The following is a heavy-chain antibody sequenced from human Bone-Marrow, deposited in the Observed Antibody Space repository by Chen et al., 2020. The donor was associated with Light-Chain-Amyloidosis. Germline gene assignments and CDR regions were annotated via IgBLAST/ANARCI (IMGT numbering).Heavy chain of an antibody. D-gene: IGHD3-10*01. J-gene: IGHJ6*01. V-gene: IGHV1-3*01. CDR2: INAGNGDT. Sequence: QVQVVQSGAELTKPGASVKISCKTSGYKFTDYAIHWVRQAPGQSLEWLGWINAGNGDTKYSQGLQGRATLTSDKSASSAYMELSSLRSEDTALYYCARDYSGSRRVLYGLDVWGQGITVIVSS. CDR3: ARDYSGSRRVLYGLDV. CDR1: GYKFTDYA.